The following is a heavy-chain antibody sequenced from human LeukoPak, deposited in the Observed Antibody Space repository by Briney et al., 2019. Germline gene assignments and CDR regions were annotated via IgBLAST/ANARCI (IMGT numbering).Heavy chain of an antibody. CDR3: VRDGSYYDGSGYYYLY. CDR2: ITPMFGTA. CDR1: GGTFSSYA. V-gene: IGHV1-69*13. J-gene: IGHJ4*02. Sequence: SVKVSCKASGGTFSSYAISWVRQAPGQGLEWMGGITPMFGTANYAQKFQGRVTITADESTSTAYMELSSLRSEDTAVYYCVRDGSYYDGSGYYYLYWGQETLVTVSS. D-gene: IGHD3-22*01.